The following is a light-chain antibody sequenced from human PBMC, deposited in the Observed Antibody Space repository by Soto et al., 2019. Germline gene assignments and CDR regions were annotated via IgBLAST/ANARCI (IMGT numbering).Light chain of an antibody. Sequence: DIQMTQSPSTLSASVGDRVTITCRASQCISTWLAWYQQRPGKAPKLLIFDASSLESGVPSRFSGSGSGTEFTLTISSLQPDDFATYFCQQYNTYSKTFGQGTKVDIK. CDR3: QQYNTYSKT. CDR1: QCISTW. J-gene: IGKJ1*01. CDR2: DAS. V-gene: IGKV1-5*01.